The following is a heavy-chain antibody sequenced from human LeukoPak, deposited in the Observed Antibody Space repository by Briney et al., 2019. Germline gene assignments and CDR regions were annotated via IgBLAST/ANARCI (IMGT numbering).Heavy chain of an antibody. Sequence: ASVEVSCKASGYTFTSYDINWVRQATGQGLEWMGWMNPNSGNTGYAQKFQGRVTMTRNTSISTAYMELSSLRSEDTAVYYYARDLPWESNAFDIWGQGTMVTVSS. CDR2: MNPNSGNT. CDR3: ARDLPWESNAFDI. V-gene: IGHV1-8*01. D-gene: IGHD1-26*01. J-gene: IGHJ3*02. CDR1: GYTFTSYD.